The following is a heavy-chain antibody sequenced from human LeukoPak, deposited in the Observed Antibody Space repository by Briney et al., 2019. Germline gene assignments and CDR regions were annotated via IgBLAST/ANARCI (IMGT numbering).Heavy chain of an antibody. J-gene: IGHJ5*02. V-gene: IGHV4-34*01. CDR2: INHSGRT. D-gene: IGHD5-18*01. CDR1: LGSFSGYY. CDR3: ALMGYSHNWFDP. Sequence: SETLSLTSAVSLGSFSGYYWSWIPHPPGKGLEWIGEINHSGRTNYNPSLKSRVTISVDTSKNQFSLKLSSVTAADTAVYYCALMGYSHNWFDPWGEGTLVTVSS.